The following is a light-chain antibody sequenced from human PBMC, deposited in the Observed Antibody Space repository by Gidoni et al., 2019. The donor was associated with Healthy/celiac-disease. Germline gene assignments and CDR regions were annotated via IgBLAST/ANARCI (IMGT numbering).Light chain of an antibody. CDR2: AAS. CDR1: QSISSY. J-gene: IGKJ3*01. CDR3: QQSYSTPGT. Sequence: LQMTQTPSSLSASVGDRVTITCGASQSISSYLNWYQQKPGKAPKLLIYAASSLQSGVPARFSGSGSGTDFTLTISSLQPEDFATYYCQQSYSTPGTFGPGTKVDIK. V-gene: IGKV1-39*01.